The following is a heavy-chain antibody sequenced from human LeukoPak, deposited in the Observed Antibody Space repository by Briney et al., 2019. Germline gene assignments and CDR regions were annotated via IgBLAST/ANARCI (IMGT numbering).Heavy chain of an antibody. Sequence: ASVKVSCKVSGYTLTELSMHWVRQAPGKGLEWMGGFDPEDGETIYAQKFQGRVTMTEDTSTDTAYMELSSLRSEDTAVHYCVCCSSTSCYGGYYFDYWGQGTLVTVSS. CDR1: GYTLTELS. J-gene: IGHJ4*02. CDR2: FDPEDGET. V-gene: IGHV1-24*01. D-gene: IGHD2-2*01. CDR3: VCCSSTSCYGGYYFDY.